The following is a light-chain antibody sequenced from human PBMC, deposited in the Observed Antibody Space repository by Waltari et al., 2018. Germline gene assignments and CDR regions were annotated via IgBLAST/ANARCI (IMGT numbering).Light chain of an antibody. CDR3: ALYMGSGIWV. CDR2: KAN. CDR1: SGSLSTTSY. V-gene: IGLV8-61*01. Sequence: QTVVTQEPSLSVSPGGTVTLTCALSSGSLSTTSYATWYQQTPGQAPRTLVYKANAGSSGVPDRFSGSILVNTAALTITGAQADDESDYYCALYMGSGIWVFGGGTRLTVL. J-gene: IGLJ3*02.